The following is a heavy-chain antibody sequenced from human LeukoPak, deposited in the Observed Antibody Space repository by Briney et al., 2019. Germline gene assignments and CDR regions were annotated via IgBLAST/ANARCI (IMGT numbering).Heavy chain of an antibody. CDR3: VKSLGNPDIES. J-gene: IGHJ4*02. Sequence: GGSLRLSCAASGIAFSSYWMTWVRQGPAKGPEWVANINPDGSENYYMDSVKGRFTSSRDNIKNLVYLQMNSLRDEDTAIYYCVKSLGNPDIESWGQGTQVTVSS. D-gene: IGHD2-15*01. CDR1: GIAFSSYW. CDR2: INPDGSEN. V-gene: IGHV3-7*03.